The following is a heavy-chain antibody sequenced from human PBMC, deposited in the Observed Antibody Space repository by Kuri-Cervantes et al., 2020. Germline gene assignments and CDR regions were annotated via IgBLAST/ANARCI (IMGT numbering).Heavy chain of an antibody. J-gene: IGHJ5*02. CDR2: MNPNSGNT. V-gene: IGHV1-8*01. CDR3: ARGYLPAAILGGLFAGASHIRFDP. D-gene: IGHD2-2*01. CDR1: GYTFTSYD. Sequence: ASVQVSCKASGYTFTSYDINWVRQATGQGLEWMGWMNPNSGNTGYAQKFQGRVTMTRNTSISTAYMELSSLRSEDTAVYYCARGYLPAAILGGLFAGASHIRFDPWGQGTLVTVSS.